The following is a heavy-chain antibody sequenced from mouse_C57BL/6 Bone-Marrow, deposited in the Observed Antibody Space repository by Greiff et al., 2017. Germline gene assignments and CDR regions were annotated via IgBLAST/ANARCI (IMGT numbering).Heavy chain of an antibody. CDR3: ARGGYYGSSLYYFDY. J-gene: IGHJ2*01. CDR1: GYTFTDYY. V-gene: IGHV1-75*01. D-gene: IGHD1-1*01. CDR2: IFPGSGST. Sequence: QVQLQQSGPELVKPGASVKISCKASGYTFTDYYINWVKQRPGQGLEWIGWIFPGSGSTYYNEKFKGKATLTVDKSSSTAYMLLSSLTSEDSAVYFGARGGYYGSSLYYFDYWGQGTTLTVSS.